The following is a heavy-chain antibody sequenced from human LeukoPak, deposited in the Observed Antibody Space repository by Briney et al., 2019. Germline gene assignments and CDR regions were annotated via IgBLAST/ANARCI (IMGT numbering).Heavy chain of an antibody. J-gene: IGHJ6*02. CDR1: GFTFSNAW. V-gene: IGHV3-15*01. Sequence: PGGSLRLSCAASGFTFSNAWMSWVRQAPGKGLEWVGRIKSKTDGGTTDYAAPVKGRSTISRDDSKNTLYLQMNSLRAEDTAVYYCARERPYSSSWYAYGMDVWGQGTTVTVSS. CDR3: ARERPYSSSWYAYGMDV. CDR2: IKSKTDGGTT. D-gene: IGHD6-13*01.